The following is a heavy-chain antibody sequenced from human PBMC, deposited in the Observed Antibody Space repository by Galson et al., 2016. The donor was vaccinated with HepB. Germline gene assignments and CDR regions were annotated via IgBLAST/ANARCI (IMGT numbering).Heavy chain of an antibody. V-gene: IGHV4-39*01. Sequence: ETLFLTCTVSGVSISSSSNYWGCIRQPPGKGLEWIGRIPYSGSNYYNPSLKSRITISVDTSKNQFSLKLSSVTAADTAVYYCARRLRGGYGMDVWGQGTTVTVSS. J-gene: IGHJ6*02. D-gene: IGHD3-10*01. CDR2: IPYSGSN. CDR3: ARRLRGGYGMDV. CDR1: GVSISSSSNY.